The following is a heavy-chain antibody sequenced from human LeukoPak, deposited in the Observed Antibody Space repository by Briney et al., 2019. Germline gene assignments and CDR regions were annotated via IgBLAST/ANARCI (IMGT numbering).Heavy chain of an antibody. V-gene: IGHV3-30*02. J-gene: IGHJ3*02. CDR3: AKDQVGATSPFDI. Sequence: PGGSLRLSCAAFRFTFSSYGMHWVRQAPGKGLEWVAFIRYDGSNKYYADSIKGRFTISRDNSKNTLYLQMNSLRAEDTTMYYCAKDQVGATSPFDIWGQGTMVTVSS. D-gene: IGHD1-26*01. CDR2: IRYDGSNK. CDR1: RFTFSSYG.